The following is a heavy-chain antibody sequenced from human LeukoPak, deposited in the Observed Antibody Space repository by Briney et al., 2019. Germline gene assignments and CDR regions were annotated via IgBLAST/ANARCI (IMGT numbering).Heavy chain of an antibody. Sequence: GGSLRLSCTASGFTFSNYAMSWVRQAPGKGLEWVSAISGNGGSTFDADSVKGRFTISRDNSKNTLYLQMNSLGDEDTAVYYCARDPSSSWYDYWGQGTLVTVSS. V-gene: IGHV3-23*01. CDR1: GFTFSNYA. CDR3: ARDPSSSWYDY. D-gene: IGHD6-13*01. J-gene: IGHJ4*02. CDR2: ISGNGGST.